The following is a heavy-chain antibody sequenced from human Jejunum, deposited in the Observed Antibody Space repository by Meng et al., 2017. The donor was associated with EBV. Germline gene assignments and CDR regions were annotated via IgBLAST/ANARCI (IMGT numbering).Heavy chain of an antibody. J-gene: IGHJ4*02. Sequence: VQLEQWGVGLLKPSVTLSLTCAVYRGSFSGYYWIRIRQHPGKGLEWNGVINHSGSTNYNPSLRSRVTISVETSKNQFSLRLNSVTAADTAVYYCARVAFSYTTRSLDSWGQGTLVTVSS. V-gene: IGHV4-34*02. CDR2: INHSGST. D-gene: IGHD3-16*02. CDR3: ARVAFSYTTRSLDS. CDR1: RGSFSGYY.